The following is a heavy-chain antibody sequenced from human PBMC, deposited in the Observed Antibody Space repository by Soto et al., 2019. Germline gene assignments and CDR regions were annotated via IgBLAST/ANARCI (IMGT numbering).Heavy chain of an antibody. J-gene: IGHJ5*02. Sequence: VGSLRLSCAASGFNFSNHWMHWVRQRPGEGLVWVSRITSDGKSRAYAESVKGRFAISRDNAKNTLYLQMNGLTAEDTAVYYCARESGDWTINWFEPWGLGTLVTVSS. CDR2: ITSDGKSR. D-gene: IGHD2-21*02. CDR1: GFNFSNHW. CDR3: ARESGDWTINWFEP. V-gene: IGHV3-74*01.